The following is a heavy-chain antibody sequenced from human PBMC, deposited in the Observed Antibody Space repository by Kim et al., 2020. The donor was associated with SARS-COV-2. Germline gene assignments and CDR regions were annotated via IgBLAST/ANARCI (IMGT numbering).Heavy chain of an antibody. J-gene: IGHJ1*01. CDR3: ARGVGATQYFQH. V-gene: IGHV3-33*05. Sequence: LSLTCAASGFTFSSYGMHWVRQAPGKGLEWVAVISYDGSNKYYADSVKGRFTISRDNSKNTLYLQMNSLRAEDTAVYYCARGVGATQYFQHWGQGTLVTVSS. CDR1: GFTFSSYG. CDR2: ISYDGSNK. D-gene: IGHD1-26*01.